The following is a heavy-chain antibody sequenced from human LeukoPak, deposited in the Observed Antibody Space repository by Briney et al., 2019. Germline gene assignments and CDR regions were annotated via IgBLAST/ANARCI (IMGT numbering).Heavy chain of an antibody. J-gene: IGHJ4*02. CDR2: INPNSGGT. CDR3: ARGGPTDYGDYGGSDN. Sequence: GASVKVSCKASGYTFTGYYMHWVRQAPGQGLEWMGWINPNSGGTNYAQKLQGRVTMTRDTSISTAYMELSRLRSDDTAVYYCARGGPTDYGDYGGSDNWGQGTLVTASS. V-gene: IGHV1-2*02. CDR1: GYTFTGYY. D-gene: IGHD4-17*01.